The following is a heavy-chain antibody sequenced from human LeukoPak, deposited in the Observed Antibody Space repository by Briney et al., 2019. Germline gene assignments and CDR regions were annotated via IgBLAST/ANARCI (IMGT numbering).Heavy chain of an antibody. CDR2: IKSKTDGKTT. CDR1: GLTFNNAW. V-gene: IGHV3-15*07. CDR3: TGWKNY. Sequence: PGGSLRLSCAASGLTFNNAWMNWVRQAPGKGLEWVGRIKSKTDGKTTDYAAFVRGRFTISRDDSKNTLYLQMNSLKAEDTAVYYCTGWKNYWGQGTLVTVSS. D-gene: IGHD1-1*01. J-gene: IGHJ4*02.